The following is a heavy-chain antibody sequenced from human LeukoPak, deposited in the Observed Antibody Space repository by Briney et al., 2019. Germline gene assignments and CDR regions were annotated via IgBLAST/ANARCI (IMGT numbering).Heavy chain of an antibody. V-gene: IGHV1-2*02. CDR3: ASGSGGYSYVLDY. CDR1: GYTFTGYY. J-gene: IGHJ4*02. D-gene: IGHD5-18*01. Sequence: ASVKVSCKASGYTFTGYYMHWVRQAPGQGLEWMGWIDPNSGGTNYAQKFQGRVTMTRDTSISTAYMELSRLRSDDTAVYYCASGSGGYSYVLDYWGQGTLVTVSS. CDR2: IDPNSGGT.